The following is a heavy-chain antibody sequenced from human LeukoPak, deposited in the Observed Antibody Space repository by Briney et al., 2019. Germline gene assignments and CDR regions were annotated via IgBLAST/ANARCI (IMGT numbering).Heavy chain of an antibody. CDR1: GFTFSSYA. J-gene: IGHJ4*02. CDR2: ISGSGGST. V-gene: IGHV3-23*01. Sequence: EGSLRLSCAASGFTFSSYAMSWVRQAPGKGLEWVSAISGSGGSTYYADSVKGRFTISKDNSKNTLYLQMNSLRAEDTAVYYCAKSSGVYDFWSGSPFDYWGQGTLVTVSS. D-gene: IGHD3-3*01. CDR3: AKSSGVYDFWSGSPFDY.